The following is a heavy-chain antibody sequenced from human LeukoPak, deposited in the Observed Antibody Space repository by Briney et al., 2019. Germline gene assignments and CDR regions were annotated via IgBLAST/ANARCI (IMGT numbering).Heavy chain of an antibody. CDR1: GYTFTSYY. D-gene: IGHD3-10*01. J-gene: IGHJ4*02. Sequence: ASVKVSCKSCGYTFTSYYMYWVRQAPGQGLEWMGIINPSGGSTSYAQKFQGRVTMTRDTSTSTVYMELSSLRSEDTAVYYCARDSGMVRGTVDYWGQGTLVTVSS. CDR3: ARDSGMVRGTVDY. CDR2: INPSGGST. V-gene: IGHV1-46*01.